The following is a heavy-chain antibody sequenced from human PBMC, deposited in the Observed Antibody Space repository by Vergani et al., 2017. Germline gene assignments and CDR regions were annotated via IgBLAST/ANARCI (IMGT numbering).Heavy chain of an antibody. V-gene: IGHV5-51*01. J-gene: IGHJ6*03. CDR1: GYSFTSYW. CDR3: ARRGRAVTTQAHYYYYYMDV. D-gene: IGHD4-11*01. Sequence: EVQLAQSGAEVKKPGESLKISCKGSGYSFTSYWIGWVRQMPGKGLEWMGIIYPGDPDTRYSPSFQGQVTISADKSISTAYLQWSSLKASDTAMYYCARRGRAVTTQAHYYYYYMDVWGKGTTVTVSS. CDR2: IYPGDPDT.